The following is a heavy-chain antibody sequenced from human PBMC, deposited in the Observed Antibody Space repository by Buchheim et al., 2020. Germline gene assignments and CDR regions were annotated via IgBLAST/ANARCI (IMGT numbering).Heavy chain of an antibody. CDR1: GFTFSSYG. D-gene: IGHD4-23*01. Sequence: QVQLVESGGGVVQPGRSLRLSCAASGFTFSSYGMHWVRQAPGKGLEWVAVIWYDGSNKYYADSVKGRFTNSRDNSKNTLYLQMNSLRAGDTAVYYCASWSDDYGGNSDRGLFDYWGQGTL. J-gene: IGHJ4*02. V-gene: IGHV3-33*01. CDR2: IWYDGSNK. CDR3: ASWSDDYGGNSDRGLFDY.